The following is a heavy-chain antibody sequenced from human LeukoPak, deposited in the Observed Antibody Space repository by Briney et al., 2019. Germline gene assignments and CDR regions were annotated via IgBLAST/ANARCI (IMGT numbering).Heavy chain of an antibody. J-gene: IGHJ4*02. CDR1: GFTFADYT. CDR2: ITWNSDST. D-gene: IGHD1-26*01. CDR3: ARGLVGATTSDYQIPDY. Sequence: PGGSLRLSCAASGFTFADYTMHWVRQLPGMGLEWVPGITWNSDSTDYADSVKGRFTISRDNAKNSLYLEMSSLRSEDTAVYYCARGLVGATTSDYQIPDYWGQGTLVTVSS. V-gene: IGHV3-9*01.